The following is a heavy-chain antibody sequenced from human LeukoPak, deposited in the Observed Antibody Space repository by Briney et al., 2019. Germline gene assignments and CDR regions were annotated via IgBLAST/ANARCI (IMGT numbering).Heavy chain of an antibody. Sequence: PSETLSLTCTVSGYSISSGYYWGWIRQPPGKGLEWIGSIYHSGSTYYNPSLKSRVTISVDTSKNQFSLKLSSVTAADTAVYYCARGGDYFDYWGQGTLVTVSS. CDR3: ARGGDYFDY. CDR1: GYSISSGYY. V-gene: IGHV4-38-2*02. CDR2: IYHSGST. J-gene: IGHJ4*02.